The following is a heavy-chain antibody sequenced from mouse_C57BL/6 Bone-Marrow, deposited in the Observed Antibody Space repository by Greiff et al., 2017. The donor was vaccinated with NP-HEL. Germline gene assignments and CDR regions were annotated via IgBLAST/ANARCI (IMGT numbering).Heavy chain of an antibody. CDR2: SRNKANDYTT. J-gene: IGHJ1*03. CDR1: GFTFSDFY. Sequence: EVKLVESGGGLVQSGRSLRLSCATSGFTFSDFYMEWVRQAPGKGLEWIAASRNKANDYTTEYSASVKGRFIVSRDTSQSILYLQMNALRAEDTAIYYCARDAGAGPYWYFDVWGTGTTVTVSS. D-gene: IGHD3-3*01. V-gene: IGHV7-1*01. CDR3: ARDAGAGPYWYFDV.